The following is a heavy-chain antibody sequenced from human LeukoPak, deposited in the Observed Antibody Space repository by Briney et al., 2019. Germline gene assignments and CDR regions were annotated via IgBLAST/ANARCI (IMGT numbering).Heavy chain of an antibody. CDR1: GYSFASYW. D-gene: IGHD2-21*02. J-gene: IGHJ4*02. CDR3: ARLEDCGGDCYGPFDY. Sequence: GESLKISCKGSGYSFASYWIGWVRQMPGKGLEWMGIIYPGDSDTRYSPTFQGQVTIPADKSVSTAYLQWSSLKASDTAMYYCARLEDCGGDCYGPFDYWGQGTLVTVSS. CDR2: IYPGDSDT. V-gene: IGHV5-51*01.